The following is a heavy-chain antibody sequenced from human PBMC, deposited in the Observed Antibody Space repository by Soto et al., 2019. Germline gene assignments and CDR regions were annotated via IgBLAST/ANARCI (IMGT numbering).Heavy chain of an antibody. Sequence: QITLKESGPTLVRPTQTLTLTCTVSGFSLSTDAVGVAWIRQPPGKALEWLALIYWNDEPRYKSSLNNRLTITKDTSKSQVVLTMTDMAPLDTATYFCAHRIAAPGRTLDYWGQGILVTVSS. D-gene: IGHD6-13*01. CDR1: GFSLSTDAVG. J-gene: IGHJ4*02. CDR2: IYWNDEP. V-gene: IGHV2-5*01. CDR3: AHRIAAPGRTLDY.